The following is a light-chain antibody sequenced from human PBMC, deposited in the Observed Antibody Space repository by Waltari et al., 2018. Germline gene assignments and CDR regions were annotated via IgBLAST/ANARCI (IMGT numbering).Light chain of an antibody. Sequence: EIVLTQSPATLSLSPGERATLSCRASQRVSSYLAWYQHKPDQAPRLLIYDASNRATGIPARFSGSGSGTDFTLTISSLEPEDFAVYYCQQRSNWPRTFGQGTKVEIK. CDR1: QRVSSY. CDR3: QQRSNWPRT. J-gene: IGKJ1*01. V-gene: IGKV3-11*01. CDR2: DAS.